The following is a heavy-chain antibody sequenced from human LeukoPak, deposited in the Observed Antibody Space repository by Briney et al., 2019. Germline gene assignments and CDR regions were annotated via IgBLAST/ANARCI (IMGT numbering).Heavy chain of an antibody. CDR2: INHSGST. CDR1: GGSFSGYY. D-gene: IGHD2/OR15-2a*01. Sequence: SETLSLTCAVYGGSFSGYYWSWIRQPPGKGLEWIGEINHSGSTNYNPSLKSRVTISVDTSKNQFSLKLSSVTAADTAVYYCARSYSSMAYYFDYWGQGTLVTVSS. CDR3: ARSYSSMAYYFDY. J-gene: IGHJ4*02. V-gene: IGHV4-34*01.